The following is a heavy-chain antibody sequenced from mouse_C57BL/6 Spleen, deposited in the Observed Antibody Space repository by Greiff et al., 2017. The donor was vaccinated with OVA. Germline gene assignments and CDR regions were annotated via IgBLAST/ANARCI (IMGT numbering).Heavy chain of an antibody. V-gene: IGHV1-82*01. D-gene: IGHD2-4*01. CDR1: GYAFSSSW. CDR2: IYPGDGDT. Sequence: VQLKESGPELVKPGASVKISCKASGYAFSSSWMNWVKQRPGKGLEWIGRIYPGDGDTNYNGKFKGKATLTADKSSSTAYMQLSSLTSEDSAVYFCARWGDYGSYAMDYWGQGTSVTVSS. CDR3: ARWGDYGSYAMDY. J-gene: IGHJ4*01.